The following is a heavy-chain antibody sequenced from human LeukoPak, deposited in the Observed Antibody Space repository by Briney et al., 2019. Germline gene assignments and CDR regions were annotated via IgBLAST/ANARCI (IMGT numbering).Heavy chain of an antibody. CDR3: ARSVMDSSDFYYFDY. CDR2: VYYSGNT. Sequence: PPQTLSLTCAVSGGSINNDDYSWSWIRQPPGKGLEWIGYVYYSGNTYYNPSLKSRVTISVDTSKNQFSLKLTSVTAADTAVYYCARSVMDSSDFYYFDYWGQGTLVTVSS. V-gene: IGHV4-30-4*07. D-gene: IGHD3-22*01. CDR1: GGSINNDDYS. J-gene: IGHJ4*02.